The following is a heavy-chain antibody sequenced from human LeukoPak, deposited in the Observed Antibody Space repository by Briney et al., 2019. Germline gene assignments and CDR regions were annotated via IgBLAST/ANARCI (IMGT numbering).Heavy chain of an antibody. Sequence: GASVNVSCMSCVYTFTSYYMHWVRQAPGQGLEGMGVINPSGGTTSYAQKFQGRVTMTRDMSTSTVYMELSSLRSEDTAVYYCARDVGSIAVAERGLVYWGRGTLVTVSS. CDR1: VYTFTSYY. D-gene: IGHD6-19*01. CDR3: ARDVGSIAVAERGLVY. V-gene: IGHV1-46*01. J-gene: IGHJ4*02. CDR2: INPSGGTT.